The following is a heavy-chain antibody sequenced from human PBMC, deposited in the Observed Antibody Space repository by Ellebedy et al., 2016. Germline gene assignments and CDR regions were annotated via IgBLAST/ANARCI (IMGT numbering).Heavy chain of an antibody. CDR2: MNPDSGDT. CDR3: AIGGAKGENNRFDP. V-gene: IGHV1-8*01. CDR1: GHTLTNYE. Sequence: ASVKVSCKASGHTLTNYEINWVRQATGQGLEWIGRMNPDSGDTDYAQKFQDRVIMTRNTSMGTAYMDLSSLRYEDTAVYYCAIGGAKGENNRFDPWGQGTLVTVSS. J-gene: IGHJ5*02. D-gene: IGHD3-16*01.